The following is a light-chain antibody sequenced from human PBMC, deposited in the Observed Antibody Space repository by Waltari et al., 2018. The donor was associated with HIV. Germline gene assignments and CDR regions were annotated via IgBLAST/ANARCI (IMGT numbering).Light chain of an antibody. J-gene: IGKJ4*01. V-gene: IGKV1-8*01. Sequence: AIRMTQSPSSFSASTGDRVTITCRANQDISSYLAWYQQKPGKVPKLLIYDASALQSGVPSRVSGSGSATDFTLTISSLQSEDFATYYCQQYYSYPLTFGGGTNVDIK. CDR2: DAS. CDR1: QDISSY. CDR3: QQYYSYPLT.